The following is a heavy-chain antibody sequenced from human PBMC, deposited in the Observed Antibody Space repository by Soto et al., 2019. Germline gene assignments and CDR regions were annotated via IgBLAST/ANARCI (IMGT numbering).Heavy chain of an antibody. CDR3: ARHRVDYDSSGYYYYDYGMDV. D-gene: IGHD3-22*01. J-gene: IGHJ6*02. V-gene: IGHV4-59*01. CDR2: IYSSGST. CDR1: GGSINSYY. Sequence: QVQLQESGPGLVKPSETLSLTCTVSGGSINSYYWSWIRQPPGKGLAWIGHIYSSGSTNYNPSLKTRVTMLLDTSKNQFSLKLNSVSAADTAVYYCARHRVDYDSSGYYYYDYGMDVWGQGTTVTVSS.